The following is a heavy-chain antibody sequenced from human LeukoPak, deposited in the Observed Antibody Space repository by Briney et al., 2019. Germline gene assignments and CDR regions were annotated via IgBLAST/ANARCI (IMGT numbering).Heavy chain of an antibody. CDR3: ARDYGGSSPFDY. D-gene: IGHD4-23*01. V-gene: IGHV3-7*01. CDR1: GFTFSDYW. J-gene: IGHJ4*02. CDR2: INYYGNET. Sequence: GGSLRLSCEASGFTFSDYWMSWVRQAPRKGLEWVANINYYGNETYYVDSVKGRFTISRDNAKNSLYLQMNSLRAEDTAVYYCARDYGGSSPFDYWGQGTLVTVSS.